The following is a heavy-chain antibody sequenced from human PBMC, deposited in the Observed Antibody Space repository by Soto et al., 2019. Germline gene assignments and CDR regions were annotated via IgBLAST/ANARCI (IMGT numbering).Heavy chain of an antibody. Sequence: HPGGSLRLSCAASGFTFSSYAMSWVRQAPGKGLEWVSAITGTGGNTYYVDSVKGRFTSSRDNSKNMLYLQVNSLRVEDTAVYYCARIRGYWYGLDVWGQGTTVTVSS. CDR2: ITGTGGNT. V-gene: IGHV3-23*01. CDR3: ARIRGYWYGLDV. J-gene: IGHJ6*02. CDR1: GFTFSSYA.